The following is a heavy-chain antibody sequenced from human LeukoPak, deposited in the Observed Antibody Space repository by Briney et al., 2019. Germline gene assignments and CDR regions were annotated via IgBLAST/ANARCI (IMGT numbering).Heavy chain of an antibody. CDR2: ISHTGST. CDR1: NGPITSTKW. D-gene: IGHD2-21*01. CDR3: ASGSLVVVVTYGFDI. V-gene: IGHV4-4*02. Sequence: SETLSLTCTVSNGPITSTKWWSWVRQPPGKGLEWIGEISHTGSTNYNPSFNSRVTMSVDKSKSQLSLNLKSVTAADTALYYCASGSLVVVVTYGFDIWGRGTVVTVSS. J-gene: IGHJ3*02.